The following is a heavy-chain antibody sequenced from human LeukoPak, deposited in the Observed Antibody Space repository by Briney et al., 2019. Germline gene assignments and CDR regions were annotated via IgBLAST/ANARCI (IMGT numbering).Heavy chain of an antibody. J-gene: IGHJ4*02. V-gene: IGHV4-59*12. CDR2: IYYTGST. CDR3: ARALPQLDYYGSGSYYNGFDY. D-gene: IGHD3-10*01. CDR1: GGSISSYY. Sequence: SETLSLTCTVSGGSISSYYWSWIRQPPGKGLEWIGYIYYTGSTNYNPSLKSRVTISVDTSKNQFSLKLSSVTAADTAVYYCARALPQLDYYGSGSYYNGFDYWGQGTLVTVSS.